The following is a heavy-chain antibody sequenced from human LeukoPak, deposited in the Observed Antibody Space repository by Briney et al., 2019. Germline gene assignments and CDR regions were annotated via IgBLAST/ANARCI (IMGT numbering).Heavy chain of an antibody. Sequence: GGSLRLSCAASGFTFRSYSMNWVRQAPGKGLEWVSYISGSSRTIYYADSVKGRFTISRDNGKNSLFLQMNSLRAEDTAVYYCARETSYYYYYMDVWGKGTTVTVSS. CDR1: GFTFRSYS. V-gene: IGHV3-48*01. CDR3: ARETSYYYYYMDV. CDR2: ISGSSRTI. J-gene: IGHJ6*03.